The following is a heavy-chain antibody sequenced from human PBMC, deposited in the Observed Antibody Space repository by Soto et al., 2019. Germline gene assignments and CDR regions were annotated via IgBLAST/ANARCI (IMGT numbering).Heavy chain of an antibody. CDR2: INYRGKT. CDR1: GVPFTAFY. Sequence: PSETLSLTCAVSGVPFTAFYWTWTRQAPGKGLEWIGGINYRGKTVYSPSLGSRVTLSVDTSKSQVSLELTSVTAADTAVYYCARGRSFYDSSGYHFDDWGQGXLVTVSS. J-gene: IGHJ4*02. D-gene: IGHD3-22*01. V-gene: IGHV4-34*01. CDR3: ARGRSFYDSSGYHFDD.